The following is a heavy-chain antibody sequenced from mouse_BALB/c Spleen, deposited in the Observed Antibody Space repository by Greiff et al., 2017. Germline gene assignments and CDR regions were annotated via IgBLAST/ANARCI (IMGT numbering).Heavy chain of an antibody. D-gene: IGHD2-3*01. CDR3: ARSNWDGYSAWFAY. V-gene: IGHV5-17*02. CDR2: ISSGSSTI. CDR1: GFTFSSFG. Sequence: VHLVESGGGLVPPGGSRTLSCAASGFTFSSFGMHWVRQAPEKGLEWVAYISSGSSTIYYADTVTGRFTISRDNPKNTLFLQMTSLRSEDTAMYYCARSNWDGYSAWFAYWGQGTLVTVSA. J-gene: IGHJ3*01.